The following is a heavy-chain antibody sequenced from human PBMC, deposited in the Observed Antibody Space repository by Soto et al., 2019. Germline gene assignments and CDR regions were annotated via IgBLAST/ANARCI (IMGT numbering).Heavy chain of an antibody. CDR3: AMVRSHFGGVISHYYHSGMNV. J-gene: IGHJ6*04. Sequence: QVQLVQSGAEVKTPGSSVKVSCKTSGGTFSSYAICWVRQAPGQGLEWMGGIIPIFPTANYAQKFQGRVTITADKYTRTVDMERSGLRSDDTAGYYCAMVRSHFGGVISHYYHSGMNVWGKWNTVTVSS. V-gene: IGHV1-69*06. CDR1: GGTFSSYA. D-gene: IGHD3-3*01. CDR2: IIPIFPTA.